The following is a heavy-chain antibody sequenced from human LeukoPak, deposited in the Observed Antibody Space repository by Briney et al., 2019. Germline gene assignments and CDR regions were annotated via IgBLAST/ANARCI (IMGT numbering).Heavy chain of an antibody. CDR3: ALLVATIYYFDY. CDR2: IKEDETEK. J-gene: IGHJ4*02. D-gene: IGHD5-12*01. V-gene: IGHV3-7*01. Sequence: GGSLRLSCAASGFTFSSYWMSWVRQAPGKGLEWVANIKEDETEKYYVDSVKGRFTISRDNSKNTLYLQMNSLRAEDTAVYYCALLVATIYYFDYWGQGTLVTVSS. CDR1: GFTFSSYW.